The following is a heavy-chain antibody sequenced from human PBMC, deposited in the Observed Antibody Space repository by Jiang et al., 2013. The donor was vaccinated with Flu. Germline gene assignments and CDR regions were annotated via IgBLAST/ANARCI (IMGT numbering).Heavy chain of an antibody. J-gene: IGHJ3*02. D-gene: IGHD2-15*01. CDR3: ARLRGYCTGGDCYSPEPYNSRAFDI. CDR1: GFTFGDYA. V-gene: IGHV3-9*01. CDR2: ISWSTHVI. Sequence: QLVESGGGLVQPGRSLRLSCAASGFTFGDYAMLWVRQAPGKGLEWVSIISWSTHVIGYADSVRGRFTISRDSAKNSLYLQMDSLRFEDTALYYCARLRGYCTGGDCYSPEPYNSRAFDIWGHGTMVTVSS.